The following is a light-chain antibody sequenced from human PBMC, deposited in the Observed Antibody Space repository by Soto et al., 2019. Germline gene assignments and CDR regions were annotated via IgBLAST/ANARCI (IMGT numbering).Light chain of an antibody. Sequence: QSALTQPASVSGSPGQSITISCAGTSSDIGGSKYVSWYQKHPGKAPKLMIYGVSNRPSGVSNRISGSKSGNTASLTISGLQAEDEADYFCYSSRSSSSTFYVFGTGTKLTVL. J-gene: IGLJ1*01. CDR1: SSDIGGSKY. CDR2: GVS. V-gene: IGLV2-14*03. CDR3: YSSRSSSSTFYV.